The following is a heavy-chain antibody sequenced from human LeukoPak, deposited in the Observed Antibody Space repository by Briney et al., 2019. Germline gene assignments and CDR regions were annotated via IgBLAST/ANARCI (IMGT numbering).Heavy chain of an antibody. D-gene: IGHD5-18*01. Sequence: SETLSLTCTVSGGSISSYYWSWIRQPPGKGLEWIGYIYYSGSTNYNPSLKSQVTISVDTSKNQFSLKLSSVSAADTAVYYCASWIQLWSFDYWGQGTLVTVSS. CDR2: IYYSGST. V-gene: IGHV4-59*12. CDR3: ASWIQLWSFDY. J-gene: IGHJ4*02. CDR1: GGSISSYY.